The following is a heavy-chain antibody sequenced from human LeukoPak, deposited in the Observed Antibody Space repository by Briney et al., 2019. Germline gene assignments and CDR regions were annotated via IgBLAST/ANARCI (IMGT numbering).Heavy chain of an antibody. CDR3: ARGFGRFGESPLYY. Sequence: ALVKVSCKVSGYTLTELSMHWVRQAPGKGLEWMGGFDPEDGETIYAQKFQGRVTMTEDTSTDTAYMELSSLRSEDTAVYYCARGFGRFGESPLYYWGQGTLVTVSS. D-gene: IGHD3-10*01. J-gene: IGHJ4*02. V-gene: IGHV1-24*01. CDR2: FDPEDGET. CDR1: GYTLTELS.